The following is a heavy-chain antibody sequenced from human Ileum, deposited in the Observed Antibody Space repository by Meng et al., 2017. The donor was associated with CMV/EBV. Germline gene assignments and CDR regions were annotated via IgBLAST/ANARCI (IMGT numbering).Heavy chain of an antibody. J-gene: IGHJ4*02. CDR3: ARDSAWLIDQ. CDR1: GGSLGGGYY. D-gene: IGHD6-19*01. V-gene: IGHV4-61*02. Sequence: QVLLQDSGPGRVKPSQTLSLTCTVSGGSLGGGYYWNWIRQPAGKGLEWIGRIYTSGSTNYNPSLKSRFTISVDTSKNQFSLNLTSVTAADTAVYYCARDSAWLIDQWGQGTLVTVSS. CDR2: IYTSGST.